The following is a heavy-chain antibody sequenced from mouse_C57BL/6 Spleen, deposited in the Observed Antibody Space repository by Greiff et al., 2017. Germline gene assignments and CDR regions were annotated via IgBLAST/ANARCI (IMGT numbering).Heavy chain of an antibody. J-gene: IGHJ4*01. Sequence: VKLMESGAELVRPGASVKLSCKASGYTFTDYYIHWVKQRPGQGLEWIARIYPGSGNTYYNEKFKGKATLTAEKSSSTAYMQLSSLTSEDAAVYCCARDGNYAMDYWGQGTSGTVSS. CDR3: ARDGNYAMDY. D-gene: IGHD2-1*01. CDR2: IYPGSGNT. V-gene: IGHV1-76*01. CDR1: GYTFTDYY.